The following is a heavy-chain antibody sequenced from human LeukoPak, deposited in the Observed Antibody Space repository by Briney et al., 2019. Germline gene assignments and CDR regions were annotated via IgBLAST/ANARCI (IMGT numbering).Heavy chain of an antibody. V-gene: IGHV3-23*01. CDR3: AKGGFCSSASCWNY. D-gene: IGHD2-2*01. J-gene: IGHJ4*02. CDR2: ISGSGGST. Sequence: GGSLRLSCAASGFTFSSYAMSWVRQAPGKGLDWVSAISGSGGSTYYADSVKGRFTISRDNSKNTLYLRMHSLRAEDTAVYYCAKGGFCSSASCWNYWGQGTLVTVSS. CDR1: GFTFSSYA.